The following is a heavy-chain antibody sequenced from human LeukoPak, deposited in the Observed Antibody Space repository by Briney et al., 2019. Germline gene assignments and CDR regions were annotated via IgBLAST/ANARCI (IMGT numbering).Heavy chain of an antibody. V-gene: IGHV3-23*01. D-gene: IGHD1-26*01. J-gene: IGHJ5*02. CDR2: ISGSGGST. CDR3: AKKYSTGLDP. CDR1: GFTFSRYG. Sequence: GGSLRLSCAASGFTFSRYGMSWVRQAPGKGLEWVSAISGSGGSTYYADSVKGRFTISSDNSKNTLYLQMNSLRAEDTAVYYCAKKYSTGLDPWGQGTLVTVSS.